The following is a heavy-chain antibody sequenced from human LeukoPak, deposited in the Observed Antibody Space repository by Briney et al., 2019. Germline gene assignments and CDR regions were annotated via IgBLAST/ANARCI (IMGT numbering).Heavy chain of an antibody. D-gene: IGHD6-13*01. V-gene: IGHV1-8*01. CDR1: GYTFTSYD. CDR2: MNPNSGNT. Sequence: GASVKVSCKASGYTFTSYDINWVRQATGQGLEWMGWMNPNSGNTGYAQKFQGRVTMTRNTSISTAYMELSSLRSEDTAVYYCARGNGGDSSSWYSDASDIWGQGTMVTVSS. CDR3: ARGNGGDSSSWYSDASDI. J-gene: IGHJ3*02.